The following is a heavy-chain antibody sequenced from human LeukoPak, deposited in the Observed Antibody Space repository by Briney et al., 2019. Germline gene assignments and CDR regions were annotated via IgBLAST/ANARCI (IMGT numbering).Heavy chain of an antibody. J-gene: IGHJ4*02. CDR2: MSGSGGST. CDR1: GFTFGDYA. Sequence: GGSLRLSCTASGFTFGDYAMSWVRQAPGRGLEWVSAMSGSGGSTYYADSVKGRFTISRDNSKNTLYLQMNSLRAEDTAVYYCASVSLVRYFDWLLPTTFDYWGQGTLVTVSS. D-gene: IGHD3-9*01. V-gene: IGHV3-23*01. CDR3: ASVSLVRYFDWLLPTTFDY.